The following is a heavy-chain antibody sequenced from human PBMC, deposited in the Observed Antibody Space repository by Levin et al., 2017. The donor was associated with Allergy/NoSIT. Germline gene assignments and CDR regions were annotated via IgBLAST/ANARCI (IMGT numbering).Heavy chain of an antibody. V-gene: IGHV4-31*03. CDR1: GGSISSGGYY. D-gene: IGHD3-10*01. J-gene: IGHJ2*01. CDR3: ARVPTEFSPARSRYFDL. CDR2: IYYSGST. Sequence: SETLSLTCTVSGGSISSGGYYWSWIRQHPGKGLEWIGYIYYSGSTYYNPSLKSRVTISVDTSKNQFSLKLSSVTAADTAVYYCARVPTEFSPARSRYFDLWGRGTLVTVSS.